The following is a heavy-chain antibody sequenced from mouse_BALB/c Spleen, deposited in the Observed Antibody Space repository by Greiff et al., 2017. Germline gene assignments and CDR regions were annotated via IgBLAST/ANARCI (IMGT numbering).Heavy chain of an antibody. J-gene: IGHJ2*01. V-gene: IGHV5-17*02. D-gene: IGHD4-1*02. CDR1: GFTFSSFG. Sequence: DVHLVESGGGLVQPGGSRKLSCAASGFTFSSFGMHWVRQAPEKGLEWVAYISSGSSTIYYADTVKGRFTISRDNPKNTLFLQMTSLRSEDTAMYYCASNWDYRGQGTTLTVSS. CDR3: ASNWDY. CDR2: ISSGSSTI.